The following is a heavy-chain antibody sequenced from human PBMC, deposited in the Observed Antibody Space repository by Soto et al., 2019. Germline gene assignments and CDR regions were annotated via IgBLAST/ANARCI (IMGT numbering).Heavy chain of an antibody. J-gene: IGHJ6*02. Sequence: GESLKSACNASGYSFTTYWIAWGRQMPGKGLEWMGIINPGDSDIRYSPSFQGQVTISADNSISTAYLQWSSLKASDTAMYYCARHEQFYYYYYGMDVWGQGTAVTVSS. CDR3: ARHEQFYYYYYGMDV. CDR2: INPGDSDI. V-gene: IGHV5-51*01. D-gene: IGHD4-4*01. CDR1: GYSFTTYW.